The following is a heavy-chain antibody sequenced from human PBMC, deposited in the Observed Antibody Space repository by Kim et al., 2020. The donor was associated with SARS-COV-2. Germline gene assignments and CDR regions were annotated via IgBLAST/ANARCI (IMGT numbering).Heavy chain of an antibody. V-gene: IGHV3-48*03. Sequence: GGSLRLSCAASGFTFSSYEMNWVRQAPGKGLEWVSYISSSGSTIYYADSVKGRFTISRDNAKNSLYLQMNSLRAEDTAVYYCARESKEGGYYYYGMDVWGQGTTVTVSS. J-gene: IGHJ6*02. CDR3: ARESKEGGYYYYGMDV. CDR1: GFTFSSYE. CDR2: ISSSGSTI. D-gene: IGHD3-16*01.